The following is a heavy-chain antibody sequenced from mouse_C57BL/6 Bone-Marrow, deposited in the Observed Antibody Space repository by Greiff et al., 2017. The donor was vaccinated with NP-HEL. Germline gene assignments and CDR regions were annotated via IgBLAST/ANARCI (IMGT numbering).Heavy chain of an antibody. CDR2: ISDGGSYT. CDR3: ARGGLELPAWFAY. J-gene: IGHJ3*01. Sequence: EVMLVESGGGLVKPGGSLKLSCAASGFTFSSYAMSWVRQTPEKRLEWVATISDGGSYTYYPDNVKGRFTISRDNAKNNLYLQMSHLKTEDTAMYYCARGGLELPAWFAYWGQGTLVTVSA. D-gene: IGHD1-1*01. V-gene: IGHV5-4*03. CDR1: GFTFSSYA.